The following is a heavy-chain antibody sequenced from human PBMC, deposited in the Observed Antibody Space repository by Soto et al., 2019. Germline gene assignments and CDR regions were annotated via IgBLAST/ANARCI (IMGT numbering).Heavy chain of an antibody. CDR3: VSGVGQNGHDTRVDY. CDR1: GFSFSNHG. J-gene: IGHJ4*02. V-gene: IGHV3-30*03. D-gene: IGHD5-12*01. CDR2: ISFNGIDT. Sequence: QMQLVESGGGVVQPGKCLRLSCAASGFSFSNHGIHWFRQAPGKGLEWVGDISFNGIDTWYEDSVQGRRAISRDNFSTTAYLQRNDLRLENTAVYYCVSGVGQNGHDTRVDYWGQRTLVTVSP.